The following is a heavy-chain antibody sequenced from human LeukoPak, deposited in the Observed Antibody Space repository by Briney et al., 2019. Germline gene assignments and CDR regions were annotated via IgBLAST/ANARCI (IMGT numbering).Heavy chain of an antibody. CDR1: GYTFTGYY. CDR3: ARALYCSSTSCYSGMDY. J-gene: IGHJ4*02. V-gene: IGHV1-2*02. Sequence: ASVKVSCKASGYTFTGYYMHWVRQAPGQGLEWMGWINPNSGGTNYAQKFQGRVTMTRDTSISTAYMELSRLRSDDTAVYYCARALYCSSTSCYSGMDYWGQETLVTVSS. D-gene: IGHD2-2*01. CDR2: INPNSGGT.